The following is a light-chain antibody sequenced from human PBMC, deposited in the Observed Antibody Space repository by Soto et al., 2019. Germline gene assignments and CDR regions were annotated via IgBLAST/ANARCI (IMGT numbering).Light chain of an antibody. V-gene: IGLV2-14*01. CDR1: SSDVGGYNY. CDR3: SSYTPGSLYV. J-gene: IGLJ1*01. Sequence: QSVLTQPASVSGSPGQSITISCTGISSDVGGYNYVAWYQQHPGKAPKVMIYDVSNRPSGVSNRFSGSKSGNTASLTISGLQAEDGVYYSCSSYTPGSLYVSGTGTKVTAL. CDR2: DVS.